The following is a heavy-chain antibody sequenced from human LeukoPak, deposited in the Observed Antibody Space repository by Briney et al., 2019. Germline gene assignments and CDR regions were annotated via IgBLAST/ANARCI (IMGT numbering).Heavy chain of an antibody. J-gene: IGHJ4*02. CDR3: AKDCGDFGDSSSYLDH. D-gene: IGHD4-17*01. CDR1: GFSIRNHW. V-gene: IGHV3-30*02. Sequence: GGSLRLSCAASGFSIRNHWMSWVRQAPGKGLEWVTSIRYDGSRKHYTDSVKGRFTISRDNSKNTLYLQMNSLRDEDTAVYYCAKDCGDFGDSSSYLDHWGQGTLVTVSS. CDR2: IRYDGSRK.